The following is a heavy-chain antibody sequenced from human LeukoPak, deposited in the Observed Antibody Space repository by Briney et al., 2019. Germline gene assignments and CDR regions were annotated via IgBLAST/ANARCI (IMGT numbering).Heavy chain of an antibody. CDR2: ITPSGGT. V-gene: IGHV1-2*02. D-gene: IGHD5-24*01. Sequence: ASVKVSCKASGYTFTGYYIHWVRQAPGQGLEWMGWITPSGGTNYPQKFQGRVAITWDTSITTAYMDLSRLTSDDTAVYYCARDRYGDGFAHLDYWGQGALVTVSS. CDR3: ARDRYGDGFAHLDY. CDR1: GYTFTGYY. J-gene: IGHJ4*02.